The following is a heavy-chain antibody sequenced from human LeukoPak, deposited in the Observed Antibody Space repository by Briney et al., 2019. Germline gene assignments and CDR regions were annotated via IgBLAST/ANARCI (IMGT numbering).Heavy chain of an antibody. D-gene: IGHD5-12*01. J-gene: IGHJ4*02. CDR1: GFTFSSYA. CDR3: AKEERGHIVATIRHFDY. CDR2: ISASGGST. V-gene: IGHV3-23*01. Sequence: GGSLRLSCAASGFTFSSYAMSWVRQAPGKGLEWVSAISASGGSTYYADSVKGRFTISRDNSKNTLYLQMNSLRAEDTAVYYCAKEERGHIVATIRHFDYWGQGTLVTVSS.